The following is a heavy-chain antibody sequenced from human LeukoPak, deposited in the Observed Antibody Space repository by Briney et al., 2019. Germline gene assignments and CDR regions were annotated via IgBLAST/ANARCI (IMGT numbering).Heavy chain of an antibody. Sequence: GESLKISCKGSGYSFSSYWIGWVRQMPGKGLEWMVMIYPGDSETRYSPSFEGQATMSADKSINTAYLQWSSLKASDTATYYCARSTGIYLSNYFDFSGQGTLVTVSS. CDR3: ARSTGIYLSNYFDF. D-gene: IGHD5/OR15-5a*01. CDR2: IYPGDSET. V-gene: IGHV5-51*01. J-gene: IGHJ4*02. CDR1: GYSFSSYW.